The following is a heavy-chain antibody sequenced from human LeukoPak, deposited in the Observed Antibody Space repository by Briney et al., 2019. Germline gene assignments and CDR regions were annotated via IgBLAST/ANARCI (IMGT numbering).Heavy chain of an antibody. CDR3: ASDIEAGGYFDH. CDR2: LYSGGTT. Sequence: TGGSLRLSCAAPGFTVSNTYMSWVRQAPGKGLEWVSVLYSGGTTYYADSVKGRFTISRDNSKNTLYLQMNSLRAEDTAVYYCASDIEAGGYFDHWGQGTLVTVSS. D-gene: IGHD6-13*01. V-gene: IGHV3-53*01. CDR1: GFTVSNTY. J-gene: IGHJ4*02.